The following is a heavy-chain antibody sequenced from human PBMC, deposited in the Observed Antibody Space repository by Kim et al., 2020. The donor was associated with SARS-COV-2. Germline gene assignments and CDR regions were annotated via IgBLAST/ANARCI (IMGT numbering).Heavy chain of an antibody. D-gene: IGHD3-22*01. CDR2: IWYDGSNK. J-gene: IGHJ4*02. Sequence: GGSLRLSCAASGFTFSSYAMHWVRQAPGKGLEWVAVIWYDGSNKYYADSVKGRFTISRDNSKNTLYLQMNSLRAEDTAVYYCAKDRPTVEWLLLCWGQGTLVTVSS. CDR3: AKDRPTVEWLLLC. CDR1: GFTFSSYA. V-gene: IGHV3-33*06.